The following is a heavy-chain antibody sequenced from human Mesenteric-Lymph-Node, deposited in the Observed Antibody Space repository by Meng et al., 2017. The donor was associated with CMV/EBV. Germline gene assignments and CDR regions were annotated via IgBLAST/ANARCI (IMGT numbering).Heavy chain of an antibody. CDR1: GFTFSSYE. CDR2: ISSSSKTI. J-gene: IGHJ4*02. D-gene: IGHD1-26*01. V-gene: IGHV3-48*03. Sequence: GESLKISCAASGFTFSSYEMNWVRQAPGKGLEWVSYISSSSKTIYYADSVKGRFTISRDNTKNSLDLQMNSLRVEDTAVYYCARDRVRGVGATDFDYWGQGTLVTVSS. CDR3: ARDRVRGVGATDFDY.